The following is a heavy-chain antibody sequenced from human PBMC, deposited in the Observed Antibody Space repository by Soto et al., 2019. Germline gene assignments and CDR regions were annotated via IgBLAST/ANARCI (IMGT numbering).Heavy chain of an antibody. CDR2: FDPKDGLP. V-gene: IGHV1-24*01. CDR3: ATVVGLGRYYFDA. Sequence: ASVKVSCKVSGHKVTELSIYWMRQSPGTGLECMGGFDPKDGLPVYAQNFEGRVTMTEDASTDAAFLEVENLRSEDTAVYFCATVVGLGRYYFDAWGQGSLVTVSS. J-gene: IGHJ5*02. D-gene: IGHD3-9*01. CDR1: GHKVTELS.